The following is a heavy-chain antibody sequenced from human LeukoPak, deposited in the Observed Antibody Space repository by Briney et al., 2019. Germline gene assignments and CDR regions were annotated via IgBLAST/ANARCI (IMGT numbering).Heavy chain of an antibody. CDR1: GNSFASSW. V-gene: IGHV5-51*01. CDR2: IYPDDSDT. Sequence: GESLKISCKGSGNSFASSWIGWVSQMPGKGLEWMGIIYPDDSDTRYSPSFEGQITISVDKSISTAYLQWSSLKASDTAVYYCARHGHCTNGVCYSNYYYHMDVWGKGTTVTVSS. D-gene: IGHD2-8*01. CDR3: ARHGHCTNGVCYSNYYYHMDV. J-gene: IGHJ6*03.